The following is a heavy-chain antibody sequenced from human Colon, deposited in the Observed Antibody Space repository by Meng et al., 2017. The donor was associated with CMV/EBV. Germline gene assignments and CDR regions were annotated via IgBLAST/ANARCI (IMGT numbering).Heavy chain of an antibody. Sequence: GESLKISCAASGFTFSSYSMNWVRQAPGKGLEWVSSISSSSSYIYYADSVKGRFTISRDNAKNSLYLQMNSLRAEDTAVYYCARTLTGTSLDYWGQGTLVTVSS. J-gene: IGHJ4*02. V-gene: IGHV3-21*01. CDR3: ARTLTGTSLDY. CDR2: ISSSSSYI. D-gene: IGHD3-10*01. CDR1: GFTFSSYS.